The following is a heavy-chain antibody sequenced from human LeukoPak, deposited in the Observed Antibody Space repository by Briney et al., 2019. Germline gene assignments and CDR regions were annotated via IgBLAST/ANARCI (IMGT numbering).Heavy chain of an antibody. CDR2: IYYSGST. Sequence: PSETLSLTCTVSGGSISSSSYYWGWIRQPPGERLEWIGSIYYSGSTYYIPSLKSRVTISLDTSKNQYSLKLSSVTAADTAVYYCARRIVVTRGFDYWGQGTLVTVSS. V-gene: IGHV4-39*01. CDR1: GGSISSSSYY. CDR3: ARRIVVTRGFDY. D-gene: IGHD4-23*01. J-gene: IGHJ4*02.